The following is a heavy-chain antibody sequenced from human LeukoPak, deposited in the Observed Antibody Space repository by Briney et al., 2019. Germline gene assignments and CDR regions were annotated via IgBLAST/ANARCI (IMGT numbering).Heavy chain of an antibody. D-gene: IGHD3-10*01. CDR1: SESFSDYY. Sequence: SETLSLTCAVYSESFSDYYWSWVRQPPGKGLEWIGEINHSGSTNYNPSLTSRVTISIDTSKKHFSMKLTSVTAADTAVYYCARVTGYSDPSTRFGLDYWGQGTLVTVSS. V-gene: IGHV4-34*01. CDR2: INHSGST. J-gene: IGHJ4*02. CDR3: ARVTGYSDPSTRFGLDY.